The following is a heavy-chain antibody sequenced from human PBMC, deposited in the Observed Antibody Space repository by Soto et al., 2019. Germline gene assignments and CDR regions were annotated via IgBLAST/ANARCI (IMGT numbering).Heavy chain of an antibody. Sequence: PSETLSLTCAVSGGSISSGGYSWSWIRQPPGKGLEWIGYIYHSGSTYYNPSLKSRVTISVDRSKNQFSLKLSSVTAADTAVYYCARGPPGIAALENWFDPWGQGTLVTVSS. D-gene: IGHD6-13*01. CDR3: ARGPPGIAALENWFDP. V-gene: IGHV4-30-2*01. J-gene: IGHJ5*02. CDR1: GGSISSGGYS. CDR2: IYHSGST.